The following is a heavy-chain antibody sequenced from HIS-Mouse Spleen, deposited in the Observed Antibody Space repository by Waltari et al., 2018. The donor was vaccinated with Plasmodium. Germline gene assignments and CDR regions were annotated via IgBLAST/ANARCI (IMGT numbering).Heavy chain of an antibody. CDR3: AKSSKGTGDLWDY. V-gene: IGHV3-23*01. CDR1: GFTFSLYA. Sequence: EVQLLESGGGLVQPGGYLRLSCAASGFTFSLYALSWVRLAPGQGVEWVSAINGSGGSTYYADSVKVRFTISRDNSKNTLYLQMNSLRAEDTAVYYCAKSSKGTGDLWDYWGQGTLVTVSS. J-gene: IGHJ4*02. CDR2: INGSGGST. D-gene: IGHD7-27*01.